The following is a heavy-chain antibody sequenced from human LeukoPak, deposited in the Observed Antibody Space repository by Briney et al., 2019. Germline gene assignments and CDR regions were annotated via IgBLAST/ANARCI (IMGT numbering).Heavy chain of an antibody. Sequence: SETLSLTCAVSGYSISSGYYWGWIRQPPGKGLEWIGSIYHSGSTYYNPSLKSRVTISVDTSKNQFSLKLSSVTAADTAVYYCARLGSNGDYYYYYMDVWGKGTTVTVPS. V-gene: IGHV4-38-2*01. CDR3: ARLGSNGDYYYYYMDV. D-gene: IGHD4-11*01. CDR2: IYHSGST. CDR1: GYSISSGYY. J-gene: IGHJ6*03.